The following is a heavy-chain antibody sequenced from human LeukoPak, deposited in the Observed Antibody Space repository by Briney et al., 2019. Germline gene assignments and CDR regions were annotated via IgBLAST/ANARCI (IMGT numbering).Heavy chain of an antibody. CDR1: GFTLSDYY. Sequence: PGGSLRLSCAASGFTLSDYYMTWIRQAPGKGLEWVSYVSNGGSSSILYADSVKGRFTVFRDYAKNSLYLQMNSLRADDTGVYYCARDESNKGHDCWGQGTLVTVSP. V-gene: IGHV3-11*01. CDR3: ARDESNKGHDC. CDR2: VSNGGSSSI. J-gene: IGHJ4*02.